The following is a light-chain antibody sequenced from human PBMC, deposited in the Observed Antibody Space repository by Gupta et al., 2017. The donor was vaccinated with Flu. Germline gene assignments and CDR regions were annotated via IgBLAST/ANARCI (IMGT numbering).Light chain of an antibody. Sequence: ETVMTQSPVSLSASPAERVTLSCRASQSVGRNLAWYQQKPGRAPRLLICGASTRAADIPPRFSGSGSGTDFTLTIGSLQSEDFVVYFCQQYSKWPISFGGGTKVDIK. CDR1: QSVGRN. V-gene: IGKV3D-15*01. CDR2: GAS. J-gene: IGKJ4*01. CDR3: QQYSKWPIS.